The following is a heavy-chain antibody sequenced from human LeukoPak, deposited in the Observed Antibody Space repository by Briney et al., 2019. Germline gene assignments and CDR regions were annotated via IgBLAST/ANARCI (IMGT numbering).Heavy chain of an antibody. CDR1: GFTFSSYA. Sequence: GGSLRLSCAASGFTFSSYAMSWVRQAPGKGLGWVSAISGSVGSTYYADSVKGRFTISRDNSKNTLYLQMNSLRADDTAVYYCARAFWFGESNFDYWGQGTLVTVSS. V-gene: IGHV3-23*01. J-gene: IGHJ4*02. CDR2: ISGSVGST. CDR3: ARAFWFGESNFDY. D-gene: IGHD3-10*01.